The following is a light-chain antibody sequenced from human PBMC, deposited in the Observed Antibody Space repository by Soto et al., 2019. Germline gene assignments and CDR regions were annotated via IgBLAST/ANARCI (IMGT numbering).Light chain of an antibody. CDR2: KAS. CDR3: QQYNNWPPIT. V-gene: IGKV1-5*03. Sequence: DIQLTQSPSALSASVGDRVTITCRASLSVSAWLAWYQVKPGKAPNLLIYKASILQSGVPSRFSGSASGAEFTLTISSLQSEDFAVYYCQQYNNWPPITFGQGTRLEIK. CDR1: LSVSAW. J-gene: IGKJ5*01.